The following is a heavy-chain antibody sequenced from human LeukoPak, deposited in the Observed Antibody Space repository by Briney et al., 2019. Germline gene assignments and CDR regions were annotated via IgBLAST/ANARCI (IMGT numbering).Heavy chain of an antibody. D-gene: IGHD6-19*01. CDR1: GFTFSSYG. J-gene: IGHJ4*02. V-gene: IGHV3-48*01. Sequence: GGSLRLSCAASGFTFSSYGLNWVRQAPGEGLEWVSYVSPSSTTIYYADSVKGRFTISRDNAKNSLYLQMNSLRAEDTAVYYCAREHTPYGSGCTATYWGQGTLVIVSS. CDR3: AREHTPYGSGCTATY. CDR2: VSPSSTTI.